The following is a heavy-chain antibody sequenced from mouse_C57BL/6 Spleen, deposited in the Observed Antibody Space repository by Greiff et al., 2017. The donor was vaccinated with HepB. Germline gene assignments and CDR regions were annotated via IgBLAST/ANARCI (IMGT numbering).Heavy chain of an antibody. V-gene: IGHV1-82*01. CDR3: ARKDYGNYEGAMDY. Sequence: QVQLQQSGPELVKPGASVKISCKASGYAFSSSWMNWVKQRPGKGLEWIGRIYPGDGDTNYNGKFKGKATLTADKSSSTAYMQLSSLTSEDSAVYFCARKDYGNYEGAMDYWGQGTSVTVSS. D-gene: IGHD2-1*01. CDR2: IYPGDGDT. J-gene: IGHJ4*01. CDR1: GYAFSSSW.